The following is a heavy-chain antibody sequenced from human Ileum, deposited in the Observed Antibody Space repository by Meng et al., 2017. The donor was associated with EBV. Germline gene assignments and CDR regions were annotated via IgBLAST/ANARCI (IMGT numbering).Heavy chain of an antibody. CDR2: TYRRSRWYY. CDR1: GDSVSSDNTA. Sequence: VHRPDSGPGMCVLSPGLPLSCVIVGDSVSSDNTAWNWIRQSPSRGLEWLGRTYRRSRWYYDYALSVKSRINISPDTSKNQVSLQLNSVTDEDTGIYYCATSRIAKFDRWGQGTLVTVSS. CDR3: ATSRIAKFDR. J-gene: IGHJ5*02. V-gene: IGHV6-1*01.